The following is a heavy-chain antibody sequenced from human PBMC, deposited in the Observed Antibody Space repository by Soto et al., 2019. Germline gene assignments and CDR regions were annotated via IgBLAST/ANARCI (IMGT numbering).Heavy chain of an antibody. CDR2: IWYDGSNK. J-gene: IGHJ4*02. CDR1: GFTFSSYG. Sequence: QVQLVESGGGVVQPGRSLRLSCAASGFTFSSYGMHWVRQAPGKGLEWVAVIWYDGSNKYYADSVKGRFTISRDNSKNTLYLQMNSLRAEDTAVYYCARDIAGWYTRYYFDYWGQGTLVTVSS. D-gene: IGHD6-13*01. V-gene: IGHV3-33*01. CDR3: ARDIAGWYTRYYFDY.